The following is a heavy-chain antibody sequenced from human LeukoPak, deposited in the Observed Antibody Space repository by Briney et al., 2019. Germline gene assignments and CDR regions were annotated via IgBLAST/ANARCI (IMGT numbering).Heavy chain of an antibody. CDR2: INSKNGGT. CDR1: GYAFTGYY. V-gene: IGHV1-2*02. D-gene: IGHD7-27*01. Sequence: ASVKVSCKASGYAFTGYYMHWMRQAPGQGLEWMGWINSKNGGTNYAQKLQGRVTMTRDTSISTAYMELSRLKSDDTAVYYCARDRTGDAFSNWGQGILVTVSS. CDR3: ARDRTGDAFSN. J-gene: IGHJ4*02.